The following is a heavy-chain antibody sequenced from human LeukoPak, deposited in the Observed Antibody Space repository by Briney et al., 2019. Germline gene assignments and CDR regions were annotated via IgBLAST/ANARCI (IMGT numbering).Heavy chain of an antibody. Sequence: SETLSLTCTVSGGSISSYYWSWIRQPPGKGLEWIGYIYYSGSTNYNPSLKSRVTISVDTSKNQFSLKLSSVTAADTAVYYCARSSYYYDSSGYYYEGAFDIWGQGTMVTVSS. CDR3: ARSSYYYDSSGYYYEGAFDI. CDR2: IYYSGST. CDR1: GGSISSYY. D-gene: IGHD3-22*01. J-gene: IGHJ3*02. V-gene: IGHV4-59*08.